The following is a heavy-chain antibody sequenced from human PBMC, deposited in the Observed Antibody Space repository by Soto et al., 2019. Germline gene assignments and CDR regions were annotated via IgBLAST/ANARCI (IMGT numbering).Heavy chain of an antibody. CDR3: ARTYYDSSGSAAFDI. V-gene: IGHV3-53*02. Sequence: EVQLVETGGGLIQPGGSLRLSCAASGFTVSSNYMSWVRQAPGKGLEWVSVIYSGGSTYYADSVKGRFTISRDNSKHTRYLQMNSLRAEDTAVYYCARTYYDSSGSAAFDIWGQGTMVTVSS. CDR1: GFTVSSNY. D-gene: IGHD3-22*01. J-gene: IGHJ3*02. CDR2: IYSGGST.